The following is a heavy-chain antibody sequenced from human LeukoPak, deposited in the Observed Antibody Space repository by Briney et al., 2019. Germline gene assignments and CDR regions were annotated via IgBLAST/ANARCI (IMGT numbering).Heavy chain of an antibody. CDR3: ARGKYSSSSVDY. Sequence: ASVKVSCKASGYTFTGYYMHWVRQAPGQGLEWMGWINPNSGGTNYAQKFQGRVTMTRDMSTSTVYMELSSLRSEDTAVYYCARGKYSSSSVDYWGQGTLVTVSS. CDR1: GYTFTGYY. J-gene: IGHJ4*02. D-gene: IGHD6-6*01. CDR2: INPNSGGT. V-gene: IGHV1-2*02.